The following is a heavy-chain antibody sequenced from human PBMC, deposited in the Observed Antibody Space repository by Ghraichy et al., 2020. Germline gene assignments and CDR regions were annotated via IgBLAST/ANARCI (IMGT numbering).Heavy chain of an antibody. V-gene: IGHV4-34*01. CDR1: GGSFSGYY. D-gene: IGHD6-13*01. CDR3: ARGGRPAAVGYYMDV. Sequence: SETLSLTCAVYGGSFSGYYWSWIRQPPGKGLEWIGEINHSGSTNYNPSLKSRVTISVDTSKNQFSLKLSSVTAADTAVYYCARGGRPAAVGYYMDVWGKGTTVTVSS. J-gene: IGHJ6*03. CDR2: INHSGST.